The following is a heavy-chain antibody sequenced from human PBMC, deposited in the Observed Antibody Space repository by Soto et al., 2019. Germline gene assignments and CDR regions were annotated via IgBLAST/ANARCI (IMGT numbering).Heavy chain of an antibody. D-gene: IGHD2-15*01. CDR1: GGSFSGYY. V-gene: IGHV4-34*01. CDR2: INHSGST. CDR3: ARGRGCSGGSCYSGSHYFDY. Sequence: SETLSLTCAVYGGSFSGYYWSWIRQPPGNGLEWIGEINHSGSTNYNPSLKSRVTISVDTSKNQFSLKLSSVTAADTAVYYCARGRGCSGGSCYSGSHYFDYWGQGTLVTVSS. J-gene: IGHJ4*02.